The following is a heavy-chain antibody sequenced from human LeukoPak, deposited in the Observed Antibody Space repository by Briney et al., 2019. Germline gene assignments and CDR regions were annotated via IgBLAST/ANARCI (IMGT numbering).Heavy chain of an antibody. CDR1: GFTFSSYS. Sequence: PGGSLRLSCAASGFTFSSYSVNWVRQAPGKGLEWVSSISSSSSYIYHADSVKGRFTISRDNAKNSLYLQMNSLRAEDTAVYYCARDYPYSGYDYGPFDYWGQGTLVTVSS. D-gene: IGHD5-12*01. V-gene: IGHV3-21*01. CDR2: ISSSSSYI. J-gene: IGHJ4*02. CDR3: ARDYPYSGYDYGPFDY.